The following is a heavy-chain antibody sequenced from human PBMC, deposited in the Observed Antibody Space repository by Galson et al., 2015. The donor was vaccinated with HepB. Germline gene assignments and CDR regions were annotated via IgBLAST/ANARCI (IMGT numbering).Heavy chain of an antibody. CDR1: NNPC. Sequence: NNPCMHGARQAQREGLVSGPRISRDGDQRTYAASVKRRFTICRGTSQKTLYLQMNSPRAEDTALYYCARTRGAAAGIFDYWGQGSLVTVSS. D-gene: IGHD6-13*01. J-gene: IGHJ4*02. V-gene: IGHV3-74*01. CDR3: ARTRGAAAGIFDY. CDR2: ISRDGDQR.